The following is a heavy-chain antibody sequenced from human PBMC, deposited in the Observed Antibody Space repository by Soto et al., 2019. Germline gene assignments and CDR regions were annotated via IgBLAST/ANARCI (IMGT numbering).Heavy chain of an antibody. V-gene: IGHV4-31*03. CDR1: GGSITSGGYY. Sequence: QVQLQESGPGLVKPSQTLSLTCTVSGGSITSGGYYWHWIRQHPVQGLEWIGYIFHSGSTHYNPSLKRRLTIAAYTSKNHLSLRLTSVTAADTAVYYCARGGASFTGPAGYWGQGTLVTVSS. D-gene: IGHD3-16*01. J-gene: IGHJ4*02. CDR2: IFHSGST. CDR3: ARGGASFTGPAGY.